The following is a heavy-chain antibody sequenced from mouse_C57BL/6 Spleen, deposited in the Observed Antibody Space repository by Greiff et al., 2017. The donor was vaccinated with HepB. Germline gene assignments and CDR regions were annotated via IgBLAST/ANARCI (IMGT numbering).Heavy chain of an antibody. Sequence: QVQLKESGAELARPGASVKLSCKASGYTFTSYGISWVKQRTGQGLEWIGEIYPRSGNTYYNEKFKGKATLTADKSSSTAYMELRSLTYEDSAVYFCARLGTAQASYFDYWGQGTTLTVSS. D-gene: IGHD3-2*02. CDR2: IYPRSGNT. J-gene: IGHJ2*01. V-gene: IGHV1-81*01. CDR1: GYTFTSYG. CDR3: ARLGTAQASYFDY.